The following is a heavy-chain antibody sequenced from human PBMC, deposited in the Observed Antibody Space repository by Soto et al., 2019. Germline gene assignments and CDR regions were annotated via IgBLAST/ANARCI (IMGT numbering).Heavy chain of an antibody. Sequence: EVQLVESGGGLVQPGGSLRLSCAASGITFSDYWMSWVRQAPGKGLEWVANIKEDGSVKYYVDSVKGRFTISRDNAKNSLYMQMNSLRAEDTAVYYCARDYNREFDYWGQGTPVTVPS. D-gene: IGHD3-10*01. CDR2: IKEDGSVK. CDR1: GITFSDYW. CDR3: ARDYNREFDY. J-gene: IGHJ4*02. V-gene: IGHV3-7*05.